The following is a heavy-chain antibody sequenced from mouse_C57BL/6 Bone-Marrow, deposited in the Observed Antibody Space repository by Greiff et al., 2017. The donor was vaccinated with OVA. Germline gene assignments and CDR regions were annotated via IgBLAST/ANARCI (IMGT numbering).Heavy chain of an antibody. Sequence: EVQVVESGGGLVKPGGSLKLSCAASGFTFSSYAMSWVRQTPETKLEWVATISDGGSYTYYPDNVKGRFTISRDNAKNNLYLQMSHLKSEDTAMYYCARDSNYYFDYWGQGTTLTVSS. J-gene: IGHJ2*01. D-gene: IGHD2-5*01. CDR3: ARDSNYYFDY. CDR1: GFTFSSYA. V-gene: IGHV5-4*01. CDR2: ISDGGSYT.